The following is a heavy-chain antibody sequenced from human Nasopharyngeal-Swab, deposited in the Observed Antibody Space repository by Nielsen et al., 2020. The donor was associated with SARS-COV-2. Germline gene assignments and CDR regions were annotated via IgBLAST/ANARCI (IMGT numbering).Heavy chain of an antibody. CDR1: GFTFSSYS. Sequence: GESLKISCAASGFTFSSYSMNWVRQAPGKGLEWVSSISSSSSYIYYADSVKGRFTISRDNAKNSLYLQMNSPRAEDTAVYYCARDLVKYSGYDYWDDAFDIWGQGTMVTVSS. CDR3: ARDLVKYSGYDYWDDAFDI. J-gene: IGHJ3*02. CDR2: ISSSSSYI. D-gene: IGHD5-12*01. V-gene: IGHV3-21*01.